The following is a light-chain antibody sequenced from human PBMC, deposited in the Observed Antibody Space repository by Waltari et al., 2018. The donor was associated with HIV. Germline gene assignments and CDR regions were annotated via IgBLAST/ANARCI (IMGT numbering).Light chain of an antibody. CDR1: SSDVGNYDL. J-gene: IGLJ2*01. CDR3: CSYATSSTLI. Sequence: QSALTQPASVSGSPGQSITISCTGTSSDVGNYDLVSWYQQHSGKAPKVMIYEVRKRPAGVSNRFSGSKSGNTASLTISGLQSEDEAAYYCCSYATSSTLIFGGGTKLTVL. CDR2: EVR. V-gene: IGLV2-23*02.